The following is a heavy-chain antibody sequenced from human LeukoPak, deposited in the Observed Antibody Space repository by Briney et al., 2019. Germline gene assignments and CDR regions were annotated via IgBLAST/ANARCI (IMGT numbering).Heavy chain of an antibody. Sequence: SETLSLTCAVYGGSFCGYYWSWLRQPPGKGLEWIGEITQSGSANYNPSLKSRVTISVDTSKRQSSLKLTSVTAADTAIYYCARGRRQLARSALGYWGQGNLVTVSS. D-gene: IGHD6-6*01. CDR1: GGSFCGYY. CDR3: ARGRRQLARSALGY. V-gene: IGHV4-34*01. J-gene: IGHJ4*02. CDR2: ITQSGSA.